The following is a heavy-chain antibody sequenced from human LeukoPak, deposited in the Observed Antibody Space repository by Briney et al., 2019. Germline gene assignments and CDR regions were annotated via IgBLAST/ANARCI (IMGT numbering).Heavy chain of an antibody. CDR3: ASHKGSIAAPNDY. Sequence: SQTLSLTCTVSGGSISSGGYYWSWIRQPPGKGLEWIGYIYHSGSTYYNPSLKSRVTISVDRSKNQFSLKLSSVTAADTAVYYCASHKGSIAAPNDYXGQGTLVTVSS. J-gene: IGHJ4*02. V-gene: IGHV4-30-2*01. D-gene: IGHD6-6*01. CDR1: GGSISSGGYY. CDR2: IYHSGST.